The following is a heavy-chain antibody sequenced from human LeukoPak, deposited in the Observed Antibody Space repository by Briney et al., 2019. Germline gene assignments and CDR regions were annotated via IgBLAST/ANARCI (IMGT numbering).Heavy chain of an antibody. CDR1: GFTFSNYW. Sequence: GGSLRLSCGASGFTFSNYWMSWVRQAPGKGLEWVSAISGSGGSTYYADSVKGRFTISRDNSKNTLYLQMNSLRAEDTAVYYCAKDKGIAVAGDAFDIWGQGTMVTVSS. J-gene: IGHJ3*02. CDR3: AKDKGIAVAGDAFDI. V-gene: IGHV3-23*01. D-gene: IGHD6-19*01. CDR2: ISGSGGST.